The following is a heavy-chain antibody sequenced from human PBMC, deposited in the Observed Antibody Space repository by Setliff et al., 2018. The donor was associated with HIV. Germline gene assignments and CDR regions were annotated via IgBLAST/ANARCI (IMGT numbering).Heavy chain of an antibody. J-gene: IGHJ4*02. CDR1: GESFSDYY. CDR3: AKHAIVGDKTREFDH. D-gene: IGHD1-26*01. V-gene: IGHV4-34*01. Sequence: SETLSLTCAVYGESFSDYYWGWIRQPPGKGLEWIGEINHSESTYYNPSLKSRVTISVDTSKNQFSLKLSSVTAADTAVYYCAKHAIVGDKTREFDHWGQGTLVTVSS. CDR2: INHSEST.